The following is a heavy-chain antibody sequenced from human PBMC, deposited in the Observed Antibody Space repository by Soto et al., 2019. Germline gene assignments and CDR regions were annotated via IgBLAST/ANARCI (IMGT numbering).Heavy chain of an antibody. J-gene: IGHJ6*02. CDR3: VRHGATYYYYYGMDV. D-gene: IGHD2-21*01. CDR2: IHPGESDT. CDR1: GYSFTTYW. Sequence: ESLKISFKGSGYSFTTYWIGWVRRLPGKGLEWVGIIHPGESDTRYSPSFQGQVTISADRSISTAYLQWSSLKASDTAMYYCVRHGATYYYYYGMDVWGQGTAVTVSS. V-gene: IGHV5-51*01.